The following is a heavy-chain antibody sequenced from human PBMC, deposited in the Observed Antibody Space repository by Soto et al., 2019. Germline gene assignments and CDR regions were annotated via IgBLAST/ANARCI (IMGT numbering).Heavy chain of an antibody. CDR2: ISSNGGST. Sequence: LRLSCSASGFTFSSYAMHWVRQAPGKGLEYVSAISSNGGSTYYADSVKGRFTISRDNAKNSLYLQMNSLTDEDTAVYFCAGNRYNSGLNYYWGQGTLVTVSS. D-gene: IGHD5-12*01. J-gene: IGHJ4*02. CDR3: AGNRYNSGLNYY. V-gene: IGHV3-64*04. CDR1: GFTFSSYA.